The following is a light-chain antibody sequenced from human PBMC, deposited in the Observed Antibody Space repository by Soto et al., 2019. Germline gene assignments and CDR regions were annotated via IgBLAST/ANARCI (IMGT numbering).Light chain of an antibody. CDR1: QDIKSD. V-gene: IGKV1-6*01. CDR3: LQDYNYPRT. J-gene: IGKJ1*01. CDR2: AAS. Sequence: AIQMTQSPSFLSASVGDRVTITCRASQDIKSDLGWYQQKPGEAPKLLIYAASSLQGGVPSRFSGSGSGTDFTLTISSLQPGDSATYYCLQDYNYPRTFGQGTKVEIK.